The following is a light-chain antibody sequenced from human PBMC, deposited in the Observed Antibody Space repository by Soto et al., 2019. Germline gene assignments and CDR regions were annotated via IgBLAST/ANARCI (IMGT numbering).Light chain of an antibody. CDR3: QQRSNWTWT. J-gene: IGKJ2*02. V-gene: IGKV3-11*01. CDR1: QSVSSY. Sequence: EIVLTQSPATLSLSPGERATLSCRASQSVSSYLAWYQQKPGQAPRLLIYDASNRATGIPARFSGSGSGTDFTLTISSLEPEDFAVYYCQQRSNWTWTFGHGTKLESK. CDR2: DAS.